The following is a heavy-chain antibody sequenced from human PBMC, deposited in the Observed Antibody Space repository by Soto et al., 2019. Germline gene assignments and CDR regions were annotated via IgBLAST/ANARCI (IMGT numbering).Heavy chain of an antibody. CDR3: AREMATITLHYYYGMDV. D-gene: IGHD5-12*01. Sequence: PGGSLRLSCAASGFTFSSYWMSWVRQASGKGLEWVANIKQDGSEKYYVDSVEGRFTISRDNAKNSLYLQMNSLRAEDTAVYYCAREMATITLHYYYGMDVWGQGTTVTVSS. J-gene: IGHJ6*02. CDR1: GFTFSSYW. V-gene: IGHV3-7*01. CDR2: IKQDGSEK.